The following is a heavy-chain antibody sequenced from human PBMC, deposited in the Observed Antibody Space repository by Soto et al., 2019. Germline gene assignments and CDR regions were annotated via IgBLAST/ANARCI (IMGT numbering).Heavy chain of an antibody. Sequence: PGGFLRLSCSASGFAFSSCTMHWVRQAPGRGLEYVSGISSNGGTTYYADSVKGRFSFSRDNSKNTVYLQMNSLRVEDTAVYYCAKNVWGITIFGGMDVWGQGTTVTVSS. CDR3: AKNVWGITIFGGMDV. V-gene: IGHV3-64*04. CDR2: ISSNGGTT. D-gene: IGHD3-9*01. J-gene: IGHJ6*02. CDR1: GFAFSSCT.